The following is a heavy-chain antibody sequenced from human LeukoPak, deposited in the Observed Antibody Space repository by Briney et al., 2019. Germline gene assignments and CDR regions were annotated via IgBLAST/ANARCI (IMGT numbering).Heavy chain of an antibody. CDR2: ISGSGGST. D-gene: IGHD5-12*01. J-gene: IGHJ4*02. CDR3: AKADNGYDYFDY. V-gene: IGHV3-23*01. CDR1: GFTFSSYA. Sequence: GGSLRLSCAASGFTFSSYAMSWVRXXXXXXXXXXXAISGSGGSTYYADSVKGRFTISRDNSKNTLYLQMNSLRAEDTAVYYCAKADNGYDYFDYWGQGTLVTVSS.